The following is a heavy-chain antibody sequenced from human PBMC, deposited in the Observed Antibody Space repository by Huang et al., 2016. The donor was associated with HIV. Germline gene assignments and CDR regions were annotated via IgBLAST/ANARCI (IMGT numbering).Heavy chain of an antibody. J-gene: IGHJ4*02. CDR3: ARPRMTATSSDSTWSFFDS. D-gene: IGHD2-21*02. CDR2: VNHIGLS. V-gene: IGHV4-34*02. Sequence: QVQLQQWGAGLLKPSGVLSLKCAVYGGSLSDYYWTWIRPSPGKGLEWIGEVNHIGLSTYNPSLRSRVTMSVDMSKNQFSLNLTSLTVADTAVYYCARPRMTATSSDSTWSFFDSWGQGTLVIVSS. CDR1: GGSLSDYY.